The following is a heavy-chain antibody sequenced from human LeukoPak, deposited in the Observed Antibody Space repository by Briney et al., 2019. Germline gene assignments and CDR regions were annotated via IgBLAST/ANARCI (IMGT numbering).Heavy chain of an antibody. V-gene: IGHV4-34*01. CDR2: INHSGST. CDR1: GGSFSGYY. CDR3: ARGLMDYGDYYYYYGMDV. J-gene: IGHJ6*02. Sequence: SETLSLTCAVYGGSFSGYYWSWIRQPPGKGLEWIGEINHSGSTNYNPSLKSRVTISVDTSKNQFSLKLSSVTAADTAVYFCARGLMDYGDYYYYYGMDVWGQGTTVTVSS. D-gene: IGHD4-17*01.